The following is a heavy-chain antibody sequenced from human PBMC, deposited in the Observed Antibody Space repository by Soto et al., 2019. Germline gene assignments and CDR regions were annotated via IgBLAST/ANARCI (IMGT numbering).Heavy chain of an antibody. CDR1: GYTFSNYI. CDR2: IDVSNGGT. J-gene: IGHJ5*02. D-gene: IGHD1-7*01. Sequence: ASVKVSCKTAGYTFSNYIIQWGRQAPGQRLEWMGWIDVSNGGTKYSQKFQGRVTTTSDTSTSTAYMELSRLRADDTAVYYCTRVSGTGTTGNWFDPWGQGTLVTVSS. CDR3: TRVSGTGTTGNWFDP. V-gene: IGHV1-3*01.